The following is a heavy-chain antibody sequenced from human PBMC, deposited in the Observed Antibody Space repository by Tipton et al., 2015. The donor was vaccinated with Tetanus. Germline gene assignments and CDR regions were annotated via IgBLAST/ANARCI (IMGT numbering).Heavy chain of an antibody. Sequence: TLSLTCTVSGGSITDKKYYWSWIRQAPGKGLEWLGYISHSGTTNYNPSLMSRVTLSLDTARGQFSLKLTSVTAADAAVYFCARDRRDFAYDSRGFYSPLYYFDNWGQGVRVTVSS. CDR2: ISHSGTT. J-gene: IGHJ4*02. CDR1: GGSITDKKYY. CDR3: ARDRRDFAYDSRGFYSPLYYFDN. D-gene: IGHD3-22*01. V-gene: IGHV4-30-4*01.